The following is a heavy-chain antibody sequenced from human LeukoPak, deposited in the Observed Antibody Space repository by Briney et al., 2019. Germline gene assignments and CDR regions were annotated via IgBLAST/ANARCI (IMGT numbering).Heavy chain of an antibody. V-gene: IGHV3-33*01. CDR1: AFTFSSYG. D-gene: IGHD3-16*01. J-gene: IGHJ4*02. CDR3: ARDWGKGDY. Sequence: GRPLRLSCAASAFTFSSYGMHWVRQAPGKGLEWVSVIWYDGSNKYYADSVKGRFTISRDNSKNTLYLQMNSLRAEDTAVYYCARDWGKGDYWGQGTLVTVSS. CDR2: IWYDGSNK.